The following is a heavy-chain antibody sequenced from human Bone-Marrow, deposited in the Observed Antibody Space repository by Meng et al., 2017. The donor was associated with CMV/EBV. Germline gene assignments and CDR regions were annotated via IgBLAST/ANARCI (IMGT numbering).Heavy chain of an antibody. J-gene: IGHJ4*02. Sequence: GGSLRLSCAASGFTFSSYAMHWVRQAPGKGLEWVAVISYDGSNKYYADSVKGRFTISRDNSKNTLYLQMNSLRAEDTAVYYCARDRSNCFEYWGQGTLVTVSS. D-gene: IGHD3-10*01. CDR2: ISYDGSNK. V-gene: IGHV3-30*04. CDR1: GFTFSSYA. CDR3: ARDRSNCFEY.